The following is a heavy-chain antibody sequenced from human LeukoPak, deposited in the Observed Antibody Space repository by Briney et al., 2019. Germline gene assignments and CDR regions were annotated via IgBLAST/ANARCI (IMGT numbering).Heavy chain of an antibody. CDR3: VRSYDWVFDY. J-gene: IGHJ4*02. V-gene: IGHV6-1*01. D-gene: IGHD1-1*01. Sequence: SQTLSLTCAISGDSVSRHDLTWDWVRQSPSRGLEWLGRTFYRSKWYNDYAVSVKSRISVSPDTSKNQFSLHLNSVTPEDTAVYYCVRSYDWVFDYWGQGTRVTVSS. CDR2: TFYRSKWYN. CDR1: GDSVSRHDLT.